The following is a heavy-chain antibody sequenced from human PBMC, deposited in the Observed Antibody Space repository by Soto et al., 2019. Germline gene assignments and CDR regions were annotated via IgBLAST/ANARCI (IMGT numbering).Heavy chain of an antibody. CDR3: ARLTVRDHDAFDI. D-gene: IGHD3-10*01. CDR2: IYYSGST. Sequence: SETLSLTCTVSGGSISSYYWSWIRQPPGKGLEWIGYIYYSGSTNYNPSLKSRVTISVDTSKNQFSLKLSSVTAADTAVYYCARLTVRDHDAFDIWGQGTMVTVSS. CDR1: GGSISSYY. J-gene: IGHJ3*02. V-gene: IGHV4-59*01.